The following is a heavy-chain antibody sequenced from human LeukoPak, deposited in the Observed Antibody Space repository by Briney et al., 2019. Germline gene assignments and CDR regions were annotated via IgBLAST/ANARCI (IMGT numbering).Heavy chain of an antibody. CDR1: GGSLGSSTNY. CDR2: MYYGGTT. Sequence: SETLSGTCSVSGGSLGSSTNYGGWVRQTPGKGMEWIGSMYYGGTTYYNPSLKSRVTLSIDTSKNQISLRLNSVTAADSAVYFCATGKFSGYYDYWGQGTLVTVAS. D-gene: IGHD3-22*01. CDR3: ATGKFSGYYDY. V-gene: IGHV4-39*01. J-gene: IGHJ4*02.